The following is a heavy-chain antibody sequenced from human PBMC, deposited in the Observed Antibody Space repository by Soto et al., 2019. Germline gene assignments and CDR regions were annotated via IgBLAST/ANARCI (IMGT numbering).Heavy chain of an antibody. CDR3: AKGPGGGYDPYYYYYYMDV. J-gene: IGHJ6*03. D-gene: IGHD5-12*01. V-gene: IGHV3-23*01. CDR1: GFTFSSYA. CDR2: ISGSGGST. Sequence: GGSLRLSCAASGFTFSSYAMSWVRQAPGKGLEWVSAISGSGGSTYYADSVKGRFTISRDNSKNTLYLQMNSLRAEDTAVYYCAKGPGGGYDPYYYYYYMDVWGKGTTVTVSS.